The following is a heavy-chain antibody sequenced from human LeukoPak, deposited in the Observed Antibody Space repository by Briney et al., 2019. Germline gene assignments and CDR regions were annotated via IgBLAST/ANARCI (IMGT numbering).Heavy chain of an antibody. V-gene: IGHV4-4*07. J-gene: IGHJ4*02. CDR3: ARATSGTYYYFDS. D-gene: IGHD3-10*01. CDR2: IYSSGNT. CDR1: GGSISSYH. Sequence: SETLSLTCTVSGGSISSYHWSWIRQPAGKGLEWIGRIYSSGNTNYSPSLKSRVAMSVDTSKNQFSLKLSSVTAADTALYYCARATSGTYYYFDSWGRGTLVSVSS.